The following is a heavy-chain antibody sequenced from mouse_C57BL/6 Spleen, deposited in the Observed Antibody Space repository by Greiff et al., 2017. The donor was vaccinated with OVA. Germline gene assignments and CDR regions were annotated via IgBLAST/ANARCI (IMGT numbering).Heavy chain of an antibody. CDR3: AGEGITTVCDY. Sequence: EVMLVESGGGLVKPGGSLKLSCAASGFTFSDYGMHWVRQAPEKGLEWVAYISSGSSTIYYADTVKGRFTISRDNAKNTLFLQMTSLRSEDTAMYYCAGEGITTVCDYWGQGTTLTVSS. D-gene: IGHD1-1*01. CDR2: ISSGSSTI. V-gene: IGHV5-17*01. CDR1: GFTFSDYG. J-gene: IGHJ2*01.